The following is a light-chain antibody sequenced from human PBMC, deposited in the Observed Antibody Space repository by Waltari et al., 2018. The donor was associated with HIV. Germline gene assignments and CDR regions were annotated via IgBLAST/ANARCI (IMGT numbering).Light chain of an antibody. CDR2: DVF. CDR3: CSYAGSRTWV. J-gene: IGLJ3*02. CDR1: RSDFGGYNF. V-gene: IGLV2-23*02. Sequence: QSALTQPASVSGSPGQSITVSCTGTRSDFGGYNFVSWYQQHPGKAPKLIIFDVFTRPAGVSERFSGSRSGNTASLTVSGLQAEDEADYYCCSYAGSRTWVFGGGTALTVL.